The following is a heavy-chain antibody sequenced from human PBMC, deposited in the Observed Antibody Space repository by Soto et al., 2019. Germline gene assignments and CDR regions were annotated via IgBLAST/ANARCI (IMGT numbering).Heavy chain of an antibody. J-gene: IGHJ3*02. Sequence: QVQLQESGPGLVQPSQTLSLTCTVSGGSISSGGYYWSWIRQHPGKGLEWIGYIYYSGRTYYNPSLKSRVTISVDTSKNQFSLKLSSVTAADTAVYYGARAAVAGRGAFDIWGQGTMVTVSS. CDR1: GGSISSGGYY. CDR2: IYYSGRT. D-gene: IGHD6-19*01. CDR3: ARAAVAGRGAFDI. V-gene: IGHV4-31*03.